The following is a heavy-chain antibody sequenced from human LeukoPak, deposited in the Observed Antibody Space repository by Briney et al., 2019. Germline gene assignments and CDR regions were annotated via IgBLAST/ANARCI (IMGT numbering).Heavy chain of an antibody. Sequence: SQTLSLTCTVSGGSISSGSYYWGWIRQPPGKGLEWIGSIFYSGTTYYNPSLKSRVTISVDTSKNQFSLRLSSVTAADTAVYYCASENCSGTSCSSFDYWGQGTLVTVSS. J-gene: IGHJ4*02. D-gene: IGHD2-2*01. CDR2: IFYSGTT. CDR3: ASENCSGTSCSSFDY. CDR1: GGSISSGSYY. V-gene: IGHV4-39*01.